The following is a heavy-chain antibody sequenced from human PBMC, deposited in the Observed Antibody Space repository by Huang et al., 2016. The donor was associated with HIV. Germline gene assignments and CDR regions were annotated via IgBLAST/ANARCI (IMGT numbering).Heavy chain of an antibody. CDR2: IIPMFGTP. D-gene: IGHD4-17*01. Sequence: QVQLVQSGAEVKTTGSSVKVSCKASGGTFSKYAISWVRKAPGQGLEWMGGIIPMFGTPNYARKFQGRVTITADDSTSTTYVEVSSLSSEDTALYYCARGQLGSYGDYDVLYWGQGTLVTVSS. CDR3: ARGQLGSYGDYDVLY. CDR1: GGTFSKYA. V-gene: IGHV1-69*13. J-gene: IGHJ4*02.